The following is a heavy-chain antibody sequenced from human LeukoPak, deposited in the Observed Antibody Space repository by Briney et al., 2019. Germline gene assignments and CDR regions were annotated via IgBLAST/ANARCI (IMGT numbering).Heavy chain of an antibody. CDR1: GYTFTGYY. CDR2: INPNSGGT. D-gene: IGHD2-2*01. V-gene: IGHV1-2*02. Sequence: ASVKVSCKASGYTFTGYYMHWVRQAPGQGLEWMGWINPNSGGTNYAQKFQGKVTMTRDTSISTAYMELSRLRSDDTAVYYCARVGTDCSSTSCQDPTYYMDVWGKGTTVTVSS. J-gene: IGHJ6*03. CDR3: ARVGTDCSSTSCQDPTYYMDV.